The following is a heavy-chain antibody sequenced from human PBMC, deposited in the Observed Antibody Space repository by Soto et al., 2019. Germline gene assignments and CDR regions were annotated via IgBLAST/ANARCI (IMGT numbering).Heavy chain of an antibody. CDR1: GFTFSSYS. V-gene: IGHV3-21*01. J-gene: IGHJ2*01. D-gene: IGHD6-13*01. CDR3: ARPLLNSWYDRYFDL. Sequence: PGGSLRLSCAASGFTFSSYSMNWVRQAPGKGLEWVSSISSSSSYIYYADSVKGRFTISRDNAKNSLYLQMNSLRAEDTAVHYCARPLLNSWYDRYFDLWGRGTLVTVSS. CDR2: ISSSSSYI.